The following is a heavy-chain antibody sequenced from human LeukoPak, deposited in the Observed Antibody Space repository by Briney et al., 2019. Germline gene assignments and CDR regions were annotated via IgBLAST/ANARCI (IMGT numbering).Heavy chain of an antibody. CDR2: ISWNSGSI. D-gene: IGHD1-26*01. Sequence: GGSLRLSCAASGFTFDDYAMHWVRQAPGKGLEWVSGISWNSGSIGYADSVKGRFTISRDNAKNSLYLQMNSLRAEDMALYYCAKAPYSGSYDGWFDPWGQGTLVTVSS. CDR3: AKAPYSGSYDGWFDP. CDR1: GFTFDDYA. V-gene: IGHV3-9*03. J-gene: IGHJ5*02.